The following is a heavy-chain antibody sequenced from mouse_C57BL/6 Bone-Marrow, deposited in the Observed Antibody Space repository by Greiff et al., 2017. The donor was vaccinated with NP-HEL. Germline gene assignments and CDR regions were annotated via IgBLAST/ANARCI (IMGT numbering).Heavy chain of an antibody. CDR1: GYTFTDYY. V-gene: IGHV1-26*01. D-gene: IGHD1-2*01. CDR2: INPNNGGT. Sequence: EVQLQQSGPELVKPGASVKISCKASGYTFTDYYMNWVKQSHGKSLEWIGDINPNNGGTSYNQKFKGKATLTVDKSSSTAYMELRSLTSEDSAVYYCARWPLRPSYGDYFDYWGQGTTLTVSS. CDR3: ARWPLRPSYGDYFDY. J-gene: IGHJ2*01.